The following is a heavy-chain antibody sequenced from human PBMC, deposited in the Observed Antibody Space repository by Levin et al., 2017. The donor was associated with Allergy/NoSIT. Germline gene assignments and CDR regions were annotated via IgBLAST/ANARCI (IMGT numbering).Heavy chain of an antibody. CDR3: ARDLRSGASNVI. Sequence: GESLKISCAASGFTFSNYGVNWVRQAPGKGLEWVSFISMSSMFIYYADSVRGRFIISRDDAKNSLYLHMNNLRAEDSAIYYCARDLRSGASNVIWGQGTMVIVSS. CDR1: GFTFSNYG. J-gene: IGHJ3*02. D-gene: IGHD2-15*01. V-gene: IGHV3-21*06. CDR2: ISMSSMFI.